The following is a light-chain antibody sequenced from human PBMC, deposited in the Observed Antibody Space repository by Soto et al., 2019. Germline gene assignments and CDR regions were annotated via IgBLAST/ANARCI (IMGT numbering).Light chain of an antibody. V-gene: IGKV1D-16*01. CDR2: AAS. J-gene: IGKJ1*01. Sequence: DIQMTQSPSSVSASVGDRVTITCRASQGISSWLAWYQKKPGKAPNLLIYAASSLQSGVPSRFSGSGSGTEFTLTISSLQPDDFATYYCQHYNSYSEAFGQGTKVDIK. CDR3: QHYNSYSEA. CDR1: QGISSW.